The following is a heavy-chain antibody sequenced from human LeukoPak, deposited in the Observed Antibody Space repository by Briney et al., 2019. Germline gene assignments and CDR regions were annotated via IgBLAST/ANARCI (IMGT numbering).Heavy chain of an antibody. D-gene: IGHD1-20*01. Sequence: SGGSLRLSCAASGFTFSSYGMHWVRQAPGKGLEWVAFIRYDGSNKYYADSVKGRFTISRDNSKNTLYLQMNSLRAEDTAVYYCARDGGKFNWNDVLDYWGQGTLVTVSS. CDR3: ARDGGKFNWNDVLDY. CDR2: IRYDGSNK. J-gene: IGHJ4*02. CDR1: GFTFSSYG. V-gene: IGHV3-30*02.